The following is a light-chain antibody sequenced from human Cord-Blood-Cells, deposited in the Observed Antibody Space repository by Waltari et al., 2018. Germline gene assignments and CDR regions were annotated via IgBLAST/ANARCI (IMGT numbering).Light chain of an antibody. V-gene: IGKV3-20*01. J-gene: IGKJ1*01. CDR3: QQYGSSRT. CDR1: QSVSSSY. CDR2: GAS. Sequence: EIVLTQSPGTLSLSPGAGATLSCSASQSVSSSYLAWYQQKPGQAPRLLIYGASSRATGIPDRFSGSGSGTDFTLTISRLEPEDFAVYYCQQYGSSRTFGQGTKVEIK.